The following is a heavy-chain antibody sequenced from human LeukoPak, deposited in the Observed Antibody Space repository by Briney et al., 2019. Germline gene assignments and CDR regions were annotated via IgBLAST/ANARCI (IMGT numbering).Heavy chain of an antibody. CDR1: GFIFSSYG. J-gene: IGHJ4*02. D-gene: IGHD2-8*01. CDR2: ISYDGTNK. Sequence: GGSLRLSCAASGFIFSSYGMHWVRQAPGKGLEWVAVISYDGTNKYYADSVKGRFTISRDNSKNTLYLQMNSLRPEDTAVYHCAKAISRYCTNGICYAPMAVDYWGQGTLVTVSS. V-gene: IGHV3-30*18. CDR3: AKAISRYCTNGICYAPMAVDY.